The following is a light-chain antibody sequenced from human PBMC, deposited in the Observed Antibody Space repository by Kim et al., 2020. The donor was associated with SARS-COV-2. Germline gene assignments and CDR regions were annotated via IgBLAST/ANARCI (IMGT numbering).Light chain of an antibody. Sequence: GDRVTITCRASQAIRNDLGWYQQNPGRAPKRLIYGASSLQSGVPSRFSGSGSGTEFTLPISSLQPDDFTTYFCLQHNTYPITFGQGTRL. CDR1: QAIRND. J-gene: IGKJ5*01. CDR2: GAS. V-gene: IGKV1-17*01. CDR3: LQHNTYPIT.